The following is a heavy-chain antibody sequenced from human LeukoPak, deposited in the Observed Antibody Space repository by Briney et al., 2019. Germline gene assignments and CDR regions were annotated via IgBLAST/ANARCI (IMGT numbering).Heavy chain of an antibody. CDR1: GFTFDDYA. CDR3: AKSGTVGATPFDY. Sequence: PPGGSLRLSCAASGFTFDDYAMHWVRQAPGKGLEWVSGISWNSGSIGYADSVRGRFTISRDNAKNSLYLQMNSLRAEDTALYYCAKSGTVGATPFDYCGQGTLVTVSS. D-gene: IGHD1-26*01. V-gene: IGHV3-9*01. J-gene: IGHJ4*02. CDR2: ISWNSGSI.